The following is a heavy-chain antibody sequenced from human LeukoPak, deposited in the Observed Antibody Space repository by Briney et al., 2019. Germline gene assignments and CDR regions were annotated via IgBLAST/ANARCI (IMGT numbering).Heavy chain of an antibody. CDR3: ARGQDIVATISSSDFDY. CDR2: ISYDGSNK. D-gene: IGHD5-12*01. V-gene: IGHV3-30-3*01. Sequence: GRSLRLSCAASGFTFSNSAMHWVRQAPGKGLEWVAVISYDGSNKYYADSMKGRFTISRDNSKNTLYLQMSLLRSDDTAVYYCARGQDIVATISSSDFDYWGQGTLVTVSS. CDR1: GFTFSNSA. J-gene: IGHJ4*02.